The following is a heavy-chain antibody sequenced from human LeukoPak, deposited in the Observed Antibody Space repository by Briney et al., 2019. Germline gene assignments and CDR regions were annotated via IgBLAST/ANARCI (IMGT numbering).Heavy chain of an antibody. D-gene: IGHD6-19*01. Sequence: SETLSLTCTVSGGSISSSSYYWGWIRQPPGKGLEWIGEINHSGSTNYNPSLKSRVTISVDTSKNQFSLKLSSVTAADTAVYYCARDHLYSSGWYLGYDAFDIWGQGTMVTVSS. V-gene: IGHV4-39*07. J-gene: IGHJ3*02. CDR2: INHSGST. CDR3: ARDHLYSSGWYLGYDAFDI. CDR1: GGSISSSSYY.